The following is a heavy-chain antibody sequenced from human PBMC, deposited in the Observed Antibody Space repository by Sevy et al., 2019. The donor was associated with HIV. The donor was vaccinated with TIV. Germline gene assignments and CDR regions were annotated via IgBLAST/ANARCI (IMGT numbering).Heavy chain of an antibody. J-gene: IGHJ4*02. V-gene: IGHV3-30*02. Sequence: GGSLRLSCAASGFTFSIYGMHWVRQAPGKGLEWVACIRYDGSTKYYADSVKGRFTLSRDNSKNTLYLQMNSLRAEDTAGYYCAKDLTGRYSSSSGDFDYWGQGTLVTVSS. CDR1: GFTFSIYG. CDR2: IRYDGSTK. CDR3: AKDLTGRYSSSSGDFDY. D-gene: IGHD6-6*01.